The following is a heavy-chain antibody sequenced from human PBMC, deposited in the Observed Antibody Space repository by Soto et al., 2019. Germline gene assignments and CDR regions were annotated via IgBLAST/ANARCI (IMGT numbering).Heavy chain of an antibody. D-gene: IGHD2-15*01. CDR2: ISGSGGST. CDR3: AKSPAQYCSGGSCYLDY. V-gene: IGHV3-23*01. J-gene: IGHJ4*02. CDR1: GFTFSSYA. Sequence: HPGGSLRLSCAASGFTFSSYAMGWVRQAPGKGLEWVSAISGSGGSTYYADSVKGRFTIPRDNSKNKLYLQMNSLRAEDTAVYYCAKSPAQYCSGGSCYLDYWGQGT.